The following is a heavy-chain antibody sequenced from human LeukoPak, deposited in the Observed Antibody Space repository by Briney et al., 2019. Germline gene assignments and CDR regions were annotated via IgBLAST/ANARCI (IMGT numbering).Heavy chain of an antibody. CDR1: GFTFSSYA. CDR2: ISYDGSNK. J-gene: IGHJ4*02. V-gene: IGHV3-30-3*01. CDR3: ARDTSGWPKQPDY. Sequence: GGSLRLSCAASGFTFSSYAMHWVRQAPGKGLEWVAVISYDGSNKYYADSVKGRFTISRDNAKNSLYLQMNSLRAEDTAVYYCARDTSGWPKQPDYWGQGTLVTVSS. D-gene: IGHD6-19*01.